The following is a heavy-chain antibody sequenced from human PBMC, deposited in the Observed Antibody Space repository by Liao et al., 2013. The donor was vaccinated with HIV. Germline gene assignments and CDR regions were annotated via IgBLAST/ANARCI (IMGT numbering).Heavy chain of an antibody. CDR3: ARDETELGNV. V-gene: IGHV4-61*02. D-gene: IGHD7-27*01. J-gene: IGHJ6*04. CDR2: ISPSGST. Sequence: QVQLQESGPGLVKPSQTLSLTCTVSGGSISSGGYYWSWIRQPAGKGLEWIGRISPSGSTTSNPSLKSRVTISVDRSKNQFSLKLSSVTAADTAVYYCARDETELGNVWGKGTTVTVSS. CDR1: GGSISSGGYY.